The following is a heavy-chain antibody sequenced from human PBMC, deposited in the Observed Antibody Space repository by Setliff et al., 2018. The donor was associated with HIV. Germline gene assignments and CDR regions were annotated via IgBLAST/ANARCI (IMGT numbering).Heavy chain of an antibody. V-gene: IGHV4-34*01. J-gene: IGHJ6*02. CDR3: AKGRRGYDSRLFYYHHGMDV. D-gene: IGHD5-12*01. CDR2: SNQSGSG. Sequence: SETLSLTCVMDGGSLRDYYWSWTRQSPGKGLEWIGESNQSGSGNYNPSLKSRVTISVDTSRNEFFLNMGSVTAADTAVYYCAKGRRGYDSRLFYYHHGMDVWGQGTTVTVSS. CDR1: GGSLRDYY.